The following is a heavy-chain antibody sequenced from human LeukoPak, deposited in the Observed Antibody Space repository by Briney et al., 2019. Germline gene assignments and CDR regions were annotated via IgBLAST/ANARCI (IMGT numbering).Heavy chain of an antibody. D-gene: IGHD3-10*01. CDR3: AKDGSPEYGSGSIYYYYGMDV. V-gene: IGHV3-30*18. CDR1: GFTFSSYG. J-gene: IGHJ6*04. Sequence: GGSLRLFCAASGFTFSSYGMHWVRQAPGKGLEWVAVISYDGSNKYYADSVKGRFTISRDNSKNTLYLQMNSLRAEDTAVYYCAKDGSPEYGSGSIYYYYGMDVWGKGTTVTVSS. CDR2: ISYDGSNK.